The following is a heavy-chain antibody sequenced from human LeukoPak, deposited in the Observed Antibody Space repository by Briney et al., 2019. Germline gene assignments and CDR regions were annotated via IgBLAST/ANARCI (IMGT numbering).Heavy chain of an antibody. CDR3: ARDSYYSKMDV. V-gene: IGHV4-34*01. CDR1: GGSFSGYY. CDR2: INHSGST. Sequence: SETLSLTCAVYGGSFSGYYWSWIRQPPGKGLEWIGEINHSGSTNYNPSLKSRVTISVDTSKNRFSLKLNSLTAADTAVYYCARDSYYSKMDVWGQGTTVTVSS. J-gene: IGHJ6*02.